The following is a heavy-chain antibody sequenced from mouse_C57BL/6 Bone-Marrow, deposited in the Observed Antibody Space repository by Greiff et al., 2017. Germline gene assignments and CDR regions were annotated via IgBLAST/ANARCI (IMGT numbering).Heavy chain of an antibody. J-gene: IGHJ2*01. D-gene: IGHD1-1*01. V-gene: IGHV1-7*01. CDR1: GYTFTSYW. CDR2: INPSSGYT. CDR3: ATHYYGHYFDY. Sequence: QVQLQQSGAELAKPGASVKLSCKASGYTFTSYWMHWVKQRPGQGLEWIGYINPSSGYTKYNQKFKDKATLTAAKSSSTAYMQLSSLTYEDSAVYYCATHYYGHYFDYWGQGTTLTVSS.